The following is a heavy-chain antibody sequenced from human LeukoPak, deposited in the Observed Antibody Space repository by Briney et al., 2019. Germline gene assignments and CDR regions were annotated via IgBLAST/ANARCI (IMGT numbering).Heavy chain of an antibody. CDR1: GFTFDDYG. J-gene: IGHJ6*03. D-gene: IGHD1-14*01. CDR3: ARDPPDNYYYMDV. Sequence: PGGSLRLSCAASGFTFDDYGMSWVRQAPGKGLEWVAVISYDGSNKYYADSVKGRFTISRDNSKNTLYLQMNSLRAEDTAVYYCARDPPDNYYYMDVWGKGTTVTVSS. CDR2: ISYDGSNK. V-gene: IGHV3-30*03.